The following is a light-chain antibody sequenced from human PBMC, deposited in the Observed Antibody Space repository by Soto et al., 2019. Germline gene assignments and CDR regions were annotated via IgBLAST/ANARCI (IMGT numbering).Light chain of an antibody. CDR2: KAS. V-gene: IGKV1-5*03. CDR3: QQYKSYSRT. Sequence: DIQMTQSPSTLSASVGDRVTITCRASXSISPWLAWYQQKPGKAPKILIYKASSLESGVPSRFXXXESGTEXXXXXXXLXPDDFATYYCQQYKSYSRTFGQGTKLEIK. CDR1: XSISPW. J-gene: IGKJ2*01.